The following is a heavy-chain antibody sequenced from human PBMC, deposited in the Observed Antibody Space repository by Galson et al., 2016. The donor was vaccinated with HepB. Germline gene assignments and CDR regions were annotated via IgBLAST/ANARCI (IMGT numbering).Heavy chain of an antibody. D-gene: IGHD6-13*01. CDR1: GFTFSRYW. CDR2: IKSDGSST. Sequence: SLRLSCAASGFTFSRYWMHWVRQAPGKGLVCVSSIKSDGSSTYYADSVKGRFTISRDNAKNTLYLQMNSLRVEDTAVYHCATELAAGGWGQGTLVAVSS. V-gene: IGHV3-74*01. CDR3: ATELAAGG. J-gene: IGHJ4*02.